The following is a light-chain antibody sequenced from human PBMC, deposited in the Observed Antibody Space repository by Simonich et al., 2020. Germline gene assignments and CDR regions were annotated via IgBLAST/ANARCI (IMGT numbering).Light chain of an antibody. J-gene: IGLJ2*01. V-gene: IGLV2-18*02. CDR2: GN. Sequence: QSALTQEASVSGTVGQKVTLSCTGNSHNVGSYAVGWYQQISPGAPKTVMYGNSLPSGIPDRFSGSKSGTTASLTISGLQPEDEADYYCSSYTSSSTLVFGGGTKLTVL. CDR1: SHNVGSYA. CDR3: SSYTSSSTLV.